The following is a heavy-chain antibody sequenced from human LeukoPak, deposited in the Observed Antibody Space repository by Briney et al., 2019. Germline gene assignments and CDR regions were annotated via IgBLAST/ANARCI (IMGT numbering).Heavy chain of an antibody. CDR1: GGTFISYA. CDR3: ARDEPVVVPAANHHYYYYMDV. V-gene: IGHV1-69*05. Sequence: GSSVKVSCKASGGTFISYAISWVRQAPGQGLEWMGGIIPIFGTANYAQKFQGRVTITTDESTSTAYMELSSLRSEDTAVYYCARDEPVVVPAANHHYYYYMDVWGKGTTVTVSS. J-gene: IGHJ6*03. D-gene: IGHD2-2*01. CDR2: IIPIFGTA.